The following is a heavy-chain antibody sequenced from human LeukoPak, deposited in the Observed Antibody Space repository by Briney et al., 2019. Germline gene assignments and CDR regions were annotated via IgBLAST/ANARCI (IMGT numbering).Heavy chain of an antibody. J-gene: IGHJ5*02. Sequence: GASVKVSCKASGYTFIAYYLHWVRQAPGQGLEWMGWINPNTGVTNYAQRFRGRVTMTRDTSTSTAHMELSSLRSDDTAVYYCAREGDTAIDTNWFDPWGQGSLVTVFS. CDR2: INPNTGVT. CDR3: AREGDTAIDTNWFDP. V-gene: IGHV1-2*02. CDR1: GYTFIAYY. D-gene: IGHD5-18*01.